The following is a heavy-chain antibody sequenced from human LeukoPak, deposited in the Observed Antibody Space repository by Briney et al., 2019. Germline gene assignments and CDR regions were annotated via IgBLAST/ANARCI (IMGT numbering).Heavy chain of an antibody. J-gene: IGHJ1*01. CDR1: GYTFTGYY. Sequence: ASVKVSCKASGYTFTGYYMHWVRQAPGQGLEWMGWINPNSDGTNYAQKFQGRVTLTRDTSISTAYMELSRLRSDDTAVYYCARGDDCSGGSCYSWYFQHWGQGTLVTVSS. V-gene: IGHV1-2*02. D-gene: IGHD2-15*01. CDR2: INPNSDGT. CDR3: ARGDDCSGGSCYSWYFQH.